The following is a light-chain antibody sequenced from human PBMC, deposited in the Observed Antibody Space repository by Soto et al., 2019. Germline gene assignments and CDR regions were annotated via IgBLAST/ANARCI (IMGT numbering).Light chain of an antibody. V-gene: IGLV3-27*01. CDR1: LLEKKY. CDR3: YSAADKNLRV. Sequence: SYELTQPSSVSVSPGQTASITFSGYLLEKKYARWFQQKPGQAPVLVIYKDSERPSGIPERFSGSSSGTTVTLTISGAQVEDEADYYCYSAADKNLRVFGVGTKLTVL. J-gene: IGLJ2*01. CDR2: KDS.